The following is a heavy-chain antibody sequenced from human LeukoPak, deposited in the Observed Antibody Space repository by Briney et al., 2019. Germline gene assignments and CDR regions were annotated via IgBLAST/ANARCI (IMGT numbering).Heavy chain of an antibody. CDR2: ISKDGSEK. V-gene: IGHV3-7*01. D-gene: IGHD1-14*01. J-gene: IGHJ4*02. CDR3: AAETNGRHYDY. CDR1: GFTFSNYR. Sequence: GGSLRLSCAASGFTFSNYRMSWVRQAPGKGLEWVAHISKDGSEKYYVDSVKGRFAISRDNAKSSLYLQMNSLRAEDTAVYYCAAETNGRHYDYWGQGTLLTVSS.